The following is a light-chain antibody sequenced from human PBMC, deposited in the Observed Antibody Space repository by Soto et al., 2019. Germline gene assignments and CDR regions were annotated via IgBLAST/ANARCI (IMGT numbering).Light chain of an antibody. CDR1: QSVSNNY. CDR3: EQYGSSPPYT. CDR2: ATT. Sequence: EVGLTQSPGTLPLSPGERASLSCRASQSVSNNYLAWYQQKPGQSPTPLIFATTDRATGIPDRFSGSGSGTDFTLTISRLETEDFAVYYCEQYGSSPPYTFGQGTKLEIK. V-gene: IGKV3-20*01. J-gene: IGKJ2*01.